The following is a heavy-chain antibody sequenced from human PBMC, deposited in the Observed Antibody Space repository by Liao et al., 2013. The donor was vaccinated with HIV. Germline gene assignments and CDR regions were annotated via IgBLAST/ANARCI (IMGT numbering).Heavy chain of an antibody. CDR2: IYYSGST. V-gene: IGHV4-61*01. CDR3: ARGVSGSYEAFDI. D-gene: IGHD1-26*01. CDR1: GGSISSSSYY. J-gene: IGHJ3*02. Sequence: QVQLQESGPGLVKPSETLSLTCTVSGGSISSSSYYWGWIRQPPGKGLEWIGYIYYSGSTNYNPSLKSRVTISVDTSKNQFSLKLSSVTAADTAVYYCARGVSGSYEAFDIWAKGQWSPSLQ.